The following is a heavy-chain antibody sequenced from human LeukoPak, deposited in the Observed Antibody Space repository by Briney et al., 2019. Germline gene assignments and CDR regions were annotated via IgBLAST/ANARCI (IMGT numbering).Heavy chain of an antibody. J-gene: IGHJ4*02. Sequence: GGSLRLSCAASGFTFINAWMAWVRQAPGKGLEWVGRIKAKAHGGTIEYAAPVKGRFIISRDDSKNTLYLQINSLKTEDTAVYYCTTDGVGVEGATYDNWGQGTLVSVSS. D-gene: IGHD1-26*01. V-gene: IGHV3-15*01. CDR2: IKAKAHGGTI. CDR1: GFTFINAW. CDR3: TTDGVGVEGATYDN.